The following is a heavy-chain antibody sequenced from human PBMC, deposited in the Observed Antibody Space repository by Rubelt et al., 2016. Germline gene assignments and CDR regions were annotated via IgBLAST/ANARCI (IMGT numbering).Heavy chain of an antibody. J-gene: IGHJ4*02. V-gene: IGHV1-46*01. Sequence: QVQLVQSGAEVKKPGASVKVSCKASGYTFTSYYMHWVRQAPGQGLEWMGIIHPSGGSTSYEQKFQGRVTMTRDTSTSTVYMELSSLRSEDTAVYYCARTKTVEMATIPLAYWGQGTLVTVSS. CDR1: GYTFTSYY. CDR3: ARTKTVEMATIPLAY. CDR2: IHPSGGST. D-gene: IGHD5-24*01.